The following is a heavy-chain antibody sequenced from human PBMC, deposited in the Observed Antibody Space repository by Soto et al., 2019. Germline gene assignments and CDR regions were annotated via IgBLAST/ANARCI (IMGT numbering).Heavy chain of an antibody. CDR3: TTDRARVALGY. CDR1: GFTFSSYS. Sequence: GSLRLSCAASGFTFSSYSMNWVRQAPGKGLEWVSYISSSSSTIYYADSVKGRFTISRDNAKNSLYLQMNSLKTEDTAVYYCTTDRARVALGYWGQGTLVTVSS. J-gene: IGHJ4*02. D-gene: IGHD5-12*01. CDR2: ISSSSSTI. V-gene: IGHV3-48*01.